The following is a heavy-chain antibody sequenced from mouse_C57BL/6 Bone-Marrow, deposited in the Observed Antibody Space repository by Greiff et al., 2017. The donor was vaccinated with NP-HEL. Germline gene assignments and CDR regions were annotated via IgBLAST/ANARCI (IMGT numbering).Heavy chain of an antibody. CDR3: ARCGDGYDGEPGFAY. J-gene: IGHJ3*01. CDR2: INPSSGYT. D-gene: IGHD2-2*01. Sequence: VKLMESGAELARPGASVKMSCKASGYTFTSYTMHWVKQRPGQGLEWIGYINPSSGYTKYNQKFKDKATLTADKSSSTAYMQLSSLTSEDSAVYFCARCGDGYDGEPGFAYWGQGTLVTVSA. V-gene: IGHV1-4*01. CDR1: GYTFTSYT.